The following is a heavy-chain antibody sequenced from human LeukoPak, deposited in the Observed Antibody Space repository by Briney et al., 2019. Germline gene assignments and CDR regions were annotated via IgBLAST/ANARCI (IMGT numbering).Heavy chain of an antibody. CDR2: ISLDGATT. D-gene: IGHD3-9*01. J-gene: IGHJ4*02. CDR1: GFTFSSYA. V-gene: IGHV3-23*01. Sequence: GGSLRFSCAASGFTFSSYAMSWVRQAPGKGLEWVSGISLDGATTYYAGSVEGRFTISRDNSKNTLYLQMNSLRADDTAVYYCVKDHGWLLYSWGQGTLVTVSS. CDR3: VKDHGWLLYS.